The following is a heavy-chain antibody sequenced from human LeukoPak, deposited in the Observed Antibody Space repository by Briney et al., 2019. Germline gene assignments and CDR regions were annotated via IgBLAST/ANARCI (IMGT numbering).Heavy chain of an antibody. CDR3: ARCWRSSSCFDY. CDR1: GFTFSSYA. J-gene: IGHJ4*02. V-gene: IGHV3-30*04. CDR2: ISYDGSNK. Sequence: GGSLRLSCAASGFTFSSYAMHWVRRAPGKGLEWVAVISYDGSNKYGDSVKGRFTISRDNSKNTLYLQMNSLRAEDTAVYYCARCWRSSSCFDYWGQGTLVTVSS. D-gene: IGHD6-13*01.